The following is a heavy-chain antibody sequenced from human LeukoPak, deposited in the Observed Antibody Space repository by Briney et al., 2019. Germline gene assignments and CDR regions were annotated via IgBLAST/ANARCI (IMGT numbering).Heavy chain of an antibody. CDR2: INYSRST. J-gene: IGHJ4*02. CDR3: ARDRYYDSGSYYN. V-gene: IGHV4-34*01. D-gene: IGHD3-10*01. Sequence: SETLSLTCAVYGGSFSGYYWSWIRQPPGKGLEWIGEINYSRSTNYNPSLKSRVTISVDTSKNQFSLKLSSVTAADTAVYYCARDRYYDSGSYYNWGQGTLVTVSS. CDR1: GGSFSGYY.